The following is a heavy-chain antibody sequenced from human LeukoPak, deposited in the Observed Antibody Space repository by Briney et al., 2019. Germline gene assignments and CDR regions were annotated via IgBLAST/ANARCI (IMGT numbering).Heavy chain of an antibody. Sequence: GGSLRLSCAASGFTFSSYGMTWVRQAPGKGLEWVSYISSSSSTIYYADSVKGRFTISRDNAKNSLYLQMNSLRAEDTAVYYCARASGTYSGSYWGQGTLVTVSS. CDR2: ISSSSSTI. J-gene: IGHJ4*02. CDR3: ARASGTYSGSY. D-gene: IGHD1-26*01. V-gene: IGHV3-48*01. CDR1: GFTFSSYG.